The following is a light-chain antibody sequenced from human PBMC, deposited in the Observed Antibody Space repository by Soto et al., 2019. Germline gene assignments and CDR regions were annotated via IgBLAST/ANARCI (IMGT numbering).Light chain of an antibody. CDR3: QQYASYPWT. V-gene: IGKV1-5*01. CDR2: DAF. Sequence: DIQLAQTPSTLSASIGDRVTITCRASQSLSGWLAWYQLTPGKAPKLLISDAFRLESGVPSRFRGSGSGTEFSLTISSLQPGDSATFYCQQYASYPWTFGRGTKV. CDR1: QSLSGW. J-gene: IGKJ1*01.